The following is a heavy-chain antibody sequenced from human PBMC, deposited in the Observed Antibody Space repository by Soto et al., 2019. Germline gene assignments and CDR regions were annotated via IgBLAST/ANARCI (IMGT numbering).Heavy chain of an antibody. J-gene: IGHJ6*02. CDR1: GYSFTSYG. CDR3: ARYITRGYYYYGMDV. V-gene: IGHV5-10-1*01. Sequence: GESLKISCKGSGYSFTSYGISWVRQMPGKGLEWMGRIDPSDSYTNYSPSFQGHVTISADKSISTAYLQWSSLKASDTAMYYCARYITRGYYYYGMDVWGPGTTVTVSS. D-gene: IGHD1-20*01. CDR2: IDPSDSYT.